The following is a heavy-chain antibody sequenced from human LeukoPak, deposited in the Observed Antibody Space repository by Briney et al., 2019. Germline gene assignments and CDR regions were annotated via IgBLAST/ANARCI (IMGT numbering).Heavy chain of an antibody. D-gene: IGHD3-16*02. CDR2: IYHSGST. Sequence: SGTLSLTCAVSGGSISSSNWWSWVRQPPGKGLEWIGEIYHSGSTNYNPSLKSRVTISVDTSKNQFSLKLSSVTAADTAVCYCARDSSHDYVWGSYRPDNWFDPWGQGTLVTVSS. CDR1: GGSISSSNW. J-gene: IGHJ5*02. CDR3: ARDSSHDYVWGSYRPDNWFDP. V-gene: IGHV4-4*02.